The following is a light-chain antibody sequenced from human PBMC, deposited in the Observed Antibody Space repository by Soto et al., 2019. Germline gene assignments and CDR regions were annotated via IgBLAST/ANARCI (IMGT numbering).Light chain of an antibody. CDR2: TTS. Sequence: EIVLTQSPGTLSLSPGERATLSCRASQYVTSNYLVWYQQKPGQAPRLLIYTTSSRATGVPERFSGSGSGTDFTLTISRLEPDDFAVYYCQQYGGSPWTFGQGTKVEIK. CDR3: QQYGGSPWT. J-gene: IGKJ1*01. V-gene: IGKV3-20*01. CDR1: QYVTSNY.